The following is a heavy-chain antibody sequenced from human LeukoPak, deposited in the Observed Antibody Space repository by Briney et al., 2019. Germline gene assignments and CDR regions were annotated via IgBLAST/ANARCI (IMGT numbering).Heavy chain of an antibody. CDR3: ARGVLGPYYFDL. D-gene: IGHD7-27*01. Sequence: SETLSLTCAVYGGSFSGYYWSWIRQPPGKGLEWIGEINHSGSTNYNPSLKSRVTISGDPSKNQFSLRVSSVAAADTAAYYCARGVLGPYYFDLWGRGTLVTVSS. CDR2: INHSGST. J-gene: IGHJ2*01. CDR1: GGSFSGYY. V-gene: IGHV4-34*01.